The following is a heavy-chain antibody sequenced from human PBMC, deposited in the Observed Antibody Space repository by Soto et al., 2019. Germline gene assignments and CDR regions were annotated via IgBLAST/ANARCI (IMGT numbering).Heavy chain of an antibody. Sequence: GGSLRLSCAASGFTFSSYGMHWVRQAPGKGLEWVAVISYDGSNKYYADTVKGRFTISRDNSKNTLYLQMNSLRAEDTDVYYCAKDQNIAAAASPFDYWGQGTLVTVSS. CDR3: AKDQNIAAAASPFDY. CDR1: GFTFSSYG. CDR2: ISYDGSNK. D-gene: IGHD6-13*01. V-gene: IGHV3-30*18. J-gene: IGHJ4*02.